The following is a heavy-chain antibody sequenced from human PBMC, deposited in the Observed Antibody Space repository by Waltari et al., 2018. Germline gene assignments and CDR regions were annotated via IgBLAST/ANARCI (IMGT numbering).Heavy chain of an antibody. D-gene: IGHD3-16*01. CDR2: ILYDGSNK. CDR3: ARDVGSYYYYGMDV. V-gene: IGHV3-33*01. J-gene: IGHJ6*02. CDR1: GFTFSSYG. Sequence: QVQLVESGGGVVQPGRSLRLSCAASGFTFSSYGMHWVRQAPGKGLEWVAVILYDGSNKYYADSVKGRFTSSRDNSKNTRYRQMNSLRAEDTAVYYCARDVGSYYYYGMDVWGQGTTVTVSS.